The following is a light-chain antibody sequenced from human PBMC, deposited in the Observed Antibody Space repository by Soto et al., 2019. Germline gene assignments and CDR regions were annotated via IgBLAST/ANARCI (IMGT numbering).Light chain of an antibody. CDR1: QGVLCSSKNKTN. V-gene: IGKV4-1*01. CDR2: WAS. CDR3: QQYYSTPYT. J-gene: IGKJ2*01. Sequence: DIVMTQSPDSLAVSLGERATINCKSSQGVLCSSKNKTNLAWYRQKAGRPPKLLVYWASTGESGLPDRFRGRGSGSDFTLSISSLQAEDVAVYYCQQYYSTPYTFGQGTKLEIK.